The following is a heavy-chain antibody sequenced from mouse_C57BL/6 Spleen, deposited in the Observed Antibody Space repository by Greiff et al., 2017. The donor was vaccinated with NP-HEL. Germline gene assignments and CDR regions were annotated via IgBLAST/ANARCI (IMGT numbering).Heavy chain of an antibody. Sequence: EVKLMESGPELVKPGASVKISCKASGYSFTDYNMNWVKQSNGKSLEWIGVINPNYGTTSYNQKFKGKATLTVDQSSSTAYMQLNSQTSEDSAVYYCARWGAPYGYFDVWGTGTTVTVSS. CDR3: ARWGAPYGYFDV. V-gene: IGHV1-39*01. CDR1: GYSFTDYN. CDR2: INPNYGTT. J-gene: IGHJ1*03.